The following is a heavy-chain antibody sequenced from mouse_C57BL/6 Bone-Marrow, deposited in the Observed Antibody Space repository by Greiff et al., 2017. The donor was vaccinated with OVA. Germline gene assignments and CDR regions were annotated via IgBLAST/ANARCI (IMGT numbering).Heavy chain of an antibody. CDR3: ARMGRGGYYFDY. CDR2: IDPEDGET. J-gene: IGHJ2*01. D-gene: IGHD4-1*01. V-gene: IGHV14-2*01. Sequence: EVQLQESGAELVKPGASVKLSCTASGFNIKDYYMHWVKQRNEQGLEWIGRIDPEDGETKYAPQFQGKATITADPSSNTAYLQLVSLTSDDTSVYDCARMGRGGYYFDYWGQGTTLTVSS. CDR1: GFNIKDYY.